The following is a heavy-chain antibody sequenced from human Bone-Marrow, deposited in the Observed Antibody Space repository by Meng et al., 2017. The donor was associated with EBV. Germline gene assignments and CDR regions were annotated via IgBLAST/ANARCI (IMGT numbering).Heavy chain of an antibody. CDR3: ARATRGLFDY. V-gene: IGHV1-18*01. CDR2: ISTYSSNT. CDR1: GYTVTNYD. Sequence: QVQTAQSGAGGQKPGASVNVSLNASGYTVTNYDFTWVRQAPGQGLEWMGWISTYSSNTNYAQKFQGRVTITADESTSTAYMELSSLRSEDTAVYYCARATRGLFDYWGQGTLVTASS. D-gene: IGHD5-24*01. J-gene: IGHJ4*02.